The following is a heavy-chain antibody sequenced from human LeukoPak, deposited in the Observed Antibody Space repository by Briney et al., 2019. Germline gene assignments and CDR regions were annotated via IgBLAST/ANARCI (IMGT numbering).Heavy chain of an antibody. V-gene: IGHV1-69*13. CDR2: IIPIFGTA. D-gene: IGHD3-3*01. CDR3: VRDRELLYRYENWFEP. CDR1: GGTFSSYA. J-gene: IGHJ5*02. Sequence: ASVKVSCKASGGTFSSYAISWVRQAPGQGLEWMGGIIPIFGTANYAQKFQGRVTITADESTSTAYMELSTLRSEDTAVYYFVRDRELLYRYENWFEPWGQGTLVTVSS.